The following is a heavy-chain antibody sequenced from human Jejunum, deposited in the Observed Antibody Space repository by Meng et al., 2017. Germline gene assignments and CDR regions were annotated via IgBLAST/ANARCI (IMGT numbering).Heavy chain of an antibody. CDR2: FFFGGQT. Sequence: SETLSLTCSVSGGSISSSSTYWGWILQPPGKGLEWIGSFFFGGQTFYNPSLRGRVTISVDASKNQFSLKFDSVTVADTAVYFCVRERSDGNPGEYWGQGTLVTVSS. D-gene: IGHD5-18*01. CDR1: GGSISSSSTY. V-gene: IGHV4-39*07. J-gene: IGHJ4*02. CDR3: VRERSDGNPGEY.